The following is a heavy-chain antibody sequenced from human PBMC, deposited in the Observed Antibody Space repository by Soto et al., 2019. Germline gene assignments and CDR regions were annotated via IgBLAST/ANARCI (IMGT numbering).Heavy chain of an antibody. D-gene: IGHD2-15*01. J-gene: IGHJ6*02. CDR3: ARDRGYCSGGSCYSSALHGMDV. CDR1: GFTFSSYA. V-gene: IGHV3-30-3*01. Sequence: PGGSLRLSCAASGFTFSSYAMHWVRQAPGKGLEWVAVISYDGSNKYYADSVKGRFTISRDNSKNTLYLQMNSLRAEDTAVYYCARDRGYCSGGSCYSSALHGMDVWGQGTTVTVSS. CDR2: ISYDGSNK.